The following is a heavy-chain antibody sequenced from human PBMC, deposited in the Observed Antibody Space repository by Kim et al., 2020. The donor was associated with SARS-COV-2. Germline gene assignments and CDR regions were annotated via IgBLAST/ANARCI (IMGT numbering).Heavy chain of an antibody. Sequence: GGSLRLSCAASGFTFSNYWMHWVRQVPGKGLVWVSRITSDGRSTSYADSVKGRFTVSRDNAKNTLFLQMNSLRAEDTALYYCASGTGSYFGYWGQGTLVT. CDR2: ITSDGRST. D-gene: IGHD2-8*02. CDR3: ASGTGSYFGY. V-gene: IGHV3-74*01. CDR1: GFTFSNYW. J-gene: IGHJ4*02.